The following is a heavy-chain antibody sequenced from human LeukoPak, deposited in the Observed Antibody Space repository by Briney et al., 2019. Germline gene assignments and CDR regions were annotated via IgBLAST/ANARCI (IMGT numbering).Heavy chain of an antibody. CDR1: GFTFSDST. V-gene: IGHV3-73*01. CDR3: TTQFHSSGWYLTFAS. J-gene: IGHJ4*02. Sequence: PGGSLRLSCAASGFTFSDSTMHWVRQTSGKGLEWIGRIKTKSNTYETAYAASVKGRFTISRDDSKNTAYLQMNSLKTEDTAVYYCTTQFHSSGWYLTFASWGQGTLVTVSS. CDR2: IKTKSNTYET. D-gene: IGHD6-19*01.